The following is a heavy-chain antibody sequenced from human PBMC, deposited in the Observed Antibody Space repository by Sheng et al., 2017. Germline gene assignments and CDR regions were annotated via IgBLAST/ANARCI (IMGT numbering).Heavy chain of an antibody. CDR2: IYPGDSDT. CDR1: GYSFTSYW. V-gene: IGHV5-51*01. Sequence: EVQLVQSGAEVKKPGESLKISCKGSGYSFTSYWIGWVRQMPGKGLEWMGIIYPGDSDTRYSPSFQGQVTISADKSISTAYLQWSSLKASDTAMYYCARQQYYDDQFSAFDIWGQGTMVTVSS. CDR3: ARQQYYDDQFSAFDI. J-gene: IGHJ3*02. D-gene: IGHD3-22*01.